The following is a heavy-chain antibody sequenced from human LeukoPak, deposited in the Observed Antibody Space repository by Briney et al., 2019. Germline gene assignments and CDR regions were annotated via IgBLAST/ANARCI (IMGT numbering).Heavy chain of an antibody. CDR2: IIPIFGTA. J-gene: IGHJ4*02. CDR1: GGTFSSYA. CDR3: ARLSEDGYEDY. Sequence: RASVKVSCKASGGTFSSYAISWVRQAPGQGLEWMGGIIPIFGTANYAQKFQGRVTITADESTSAAYMELSSLRSGDTAVYYCARLSEDGYEDYWGQGTLVTVSS. V-gene: IGHV1-69*01. D-gene: IGHD5-24*01.